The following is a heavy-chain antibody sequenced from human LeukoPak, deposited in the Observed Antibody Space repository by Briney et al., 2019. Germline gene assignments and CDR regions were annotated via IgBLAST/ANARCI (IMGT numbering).Heavy chain of an antibody. Sequence: PGGSLRLSCAASGFTFSSYAMSRVRQAPGKGLEWVSAISGSGGSTYYADSVKGRFTISRDNSKNTLYLQMNSLRAEDTAVYYCARNYYDSSGYWARHYYYGMDVWGQGTTVTVSS. J-gene: IGHJ6*02. V-gene: IGHV3-23*01. CDR1: GFTFSSYA. CDR2: ISGSGGST. D-gene: IGHD3-22*01. CDR3: ARNYYDSSGYWARHYYYGMDV.